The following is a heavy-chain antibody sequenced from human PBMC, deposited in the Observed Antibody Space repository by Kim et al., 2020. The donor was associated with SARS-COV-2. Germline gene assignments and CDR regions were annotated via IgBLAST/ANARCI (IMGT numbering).Heavy chain of an antibody. CDR2: ISSSGSTI. D-gene: IGHD3-22*01. J-gene: IGHJ3*02. CDR1: GFTFSDYY. Sequence: GGSLRLSCAASGFTFSDYYMSWIRQAPGKGLEWVSYISSSGSTIYYADSVKGRFTISRDNAKNSLYLQMNSLRAEDTAVYYCARDPRYYYDSSGYLLRSDAFDIWGQGTMVTVSS. V-gene: IGHV3-11*01. CDR3: ARDPRYYYDSSGYLLRSDAFDI.